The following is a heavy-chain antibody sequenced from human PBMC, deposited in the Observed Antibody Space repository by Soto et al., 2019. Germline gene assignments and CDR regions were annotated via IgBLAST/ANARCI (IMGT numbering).Heavy chain of an antibody. J-gene: IGHJ6*03. CDR3: ARDCSSSDCYVVNWLPSCLAV. Sequence: PVGSLRLSCAASGFTFSIYSMNWVRQAPGKGLEWVSYINRGSSTVYYADSVKGRFTISRDNAKNSLYLQMNSLRAEDTAVYYCARDCSSSDCYVVNWLPSCLAVWGKGT. CDR2: INRGSSTV. D-gene: IGHD2-2*01. V-gene: IGHV3-48*01. CDR1: GFTFSIYS.